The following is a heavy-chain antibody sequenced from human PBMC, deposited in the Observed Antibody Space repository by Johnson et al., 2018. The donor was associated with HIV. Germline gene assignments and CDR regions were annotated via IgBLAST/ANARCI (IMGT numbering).Heavy chain of an antibody. Sequence: QVQLVESGGGLVQPGGSLRLSCAASGFTFSSYGMHWVRQAPGKGLEWVAFIRYEGSNKYYADSVKGRFTISTDNSKNTLYLQMNSLRAGDTAVYYSARTGVLGAFDIWGQGTMVTVSS. V-gene: IGHV3-30*02. CDR1: GFTFSSYG. CDR3: ARTGVLGAFDI. CDR2: IRYEGSNK. D-gene: IGHD2-8*02. J-gene: IGHJ3*02.